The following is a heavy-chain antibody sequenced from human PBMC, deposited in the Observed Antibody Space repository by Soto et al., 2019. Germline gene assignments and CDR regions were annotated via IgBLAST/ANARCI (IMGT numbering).Heavy chain of an antibody. J-gene: IGHJ3*01. D-gene: IGHD2-2*02. V-gene: IGHV3-21*06. Sequence: EVQLVESGGGLVKPGGSLRLSCVDSGFTFSSYSMNWVRQAPGKGLEWVSSIASSSSPIFYADSLKGRFTISRDNAKNSLYLQMNGLRVEDTAVYYCVRGGRGYTRDDVFDFWGQGTMVTVSS. CDR1: GFTFSSYS. CDR2: IASSSSPI. CDR3: VRGGRGYTRDDVFDF.